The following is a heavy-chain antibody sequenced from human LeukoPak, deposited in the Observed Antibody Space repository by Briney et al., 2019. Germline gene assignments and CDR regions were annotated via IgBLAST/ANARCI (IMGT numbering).Heavy chain of an antibody. CDR3: AGSLSHNWFDP. CDR1: GFTFSSYS. CDR2: ISRDGSST. J-gene: IGHJ5*02. D-gene: IGHD3-10*01. V-gene: IGHV3-74*01. Sequence: GGSLRLSCAASGFTFSSYSMNWVRQAPGKGLVWVSRISRDGSSTTYADSVKGRFTISRDNAKNTLYLQMNSLRAEDTAVFYCAGSLSHNWFDPWGQGTLVTVSS.